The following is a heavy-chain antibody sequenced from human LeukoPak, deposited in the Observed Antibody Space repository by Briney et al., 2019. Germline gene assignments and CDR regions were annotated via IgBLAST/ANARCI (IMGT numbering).Heavy chain of an antibody. D-gene: IGHD1-1*01. CDR1: GGSFSGYY. J-gene: IGHJ4*02. CDR2: INHSGST. Sequence: SETLSLTCAVYGGSFSGYYWSWIRQPPGKGLEWIGEINHSGSTNYNPSLKSRVTISVDTSKNQFSLKLSSVTAADTAVYYCARLPLPPSNWNRPGSWGQGTLVTVSS. CDR3: ARLPLPPSNWNRPGS. V-gene: IGHV4-34*01.